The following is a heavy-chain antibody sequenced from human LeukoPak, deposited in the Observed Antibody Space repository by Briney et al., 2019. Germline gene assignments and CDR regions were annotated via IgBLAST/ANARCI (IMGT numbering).Heavy chain of an antibody. CDR1: GYTFTSYG. J-gene: IGHJ6*03. CDR3: AREAGSGWYAGYYYYMDV. V-gene: IGHV1-18*01. D-gene: IGHD6-19*01. Sequence: ASVKVSCKASGYTFTSYGISWVRQAPGQGLEWMGWISTDNGDTNYAQILQGRVTMTTDTSTSTAYMDLGSLRSDDTAVYYCAREAGSGWYAGYYYYMDVWGKGTTVTVSS. CDR2: ISTDNGDT.